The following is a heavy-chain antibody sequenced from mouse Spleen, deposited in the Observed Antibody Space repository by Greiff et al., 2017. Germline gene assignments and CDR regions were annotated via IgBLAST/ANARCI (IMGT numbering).Heavy chain of an antibody. CDR2: ISSGGGNT. CDR1: GFTFSSYT. CDR3: ARDYYDGSHFDY. J-gene: IGHJ2*01. D-gene: IGHD1-1*01. Sequence: DVMLVESGGGLVKPGGSLKLSCAASGFTFSSYTLSWVRQTPAKRLEWVATISSGGGNTYYPDSVKGRFTISRDNARNTLYLQMSSLRSEDTAMYYCARDYYDGSHFDYWGQGTTLTVSS. V-gene: IGHV5-9*01.